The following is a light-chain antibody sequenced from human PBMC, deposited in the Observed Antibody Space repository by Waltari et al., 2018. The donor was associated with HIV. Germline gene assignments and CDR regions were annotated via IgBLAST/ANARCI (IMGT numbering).Light chain of an antibody. J-gene: IGKJ2*01. CDR1: QSISRY. Sequence: DIQMPQSPSSLSASVGDRVTITCRASQSISRYVNGYQQKAGKAPKLLIHAASSLQSGVPSRFSGSGSGTDFTLTINSLQPEDFATYYCQQSYSAPETFGQGTKLEIK. CDR3: QQSYSAPET. CDR2: AAS. V-gene: IGKV1-39*01.